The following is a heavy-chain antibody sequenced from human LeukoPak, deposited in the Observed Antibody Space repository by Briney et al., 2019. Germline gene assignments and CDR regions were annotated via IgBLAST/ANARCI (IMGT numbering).Heavy chain of an antibody. J-gene: IGHJ5*02. Sequence: ASAKVSCKASGYTFTNYGISWVRQAPGQGLEWMGWISIYNGNTDYAQKLRGRVTMTTDTSTSTAYMELRSLRSDDTAVYYCARITYDFWSGYYMPDDPWGQGTLVTVSS. V-gene: IGHV1-18*01. CDR2: ISIYNGNT. D-gene: IGHD3-3*01. CDR3: ARITYDFWSGYYMPDDP. CDR1: GYTFTNYG.